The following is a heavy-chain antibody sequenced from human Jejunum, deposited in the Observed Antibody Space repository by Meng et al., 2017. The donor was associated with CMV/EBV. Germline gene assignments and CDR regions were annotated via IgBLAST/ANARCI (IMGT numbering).Heavy chain of an antibody. CDR3: ARPKGSSGYDY. V-gene: IGHV4-39*01. J-gene: IGHJ4*01. CDR1: GGSIRSDNHY. CDR2: IFDTGTT. Sequence: QLQLQESGPGLVKPSESLSLICTISGGSIRSDNHYWAWIRQPPGKGLEWIGSIFDTGTTFYSPSLKSRVTISVDTSRNQFSLNLSSVNAAETAVYYCARPKGSSGYDYWGQGTLVTVSS. D-gene: IGHD3-22*01.